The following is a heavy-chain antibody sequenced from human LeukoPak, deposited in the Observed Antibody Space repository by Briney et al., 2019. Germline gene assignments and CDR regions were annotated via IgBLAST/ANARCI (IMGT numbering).Heavy chain of an antibody. CDR2: IKSKTDGGTT. V-gene: IGHV3-15*01. Sequence: GGSLGLSCAASGFTFSNAWMSWVRQAPGKGLEWVGRIKSKTDGGTTDYAAPVKGRFTISRDDSKNTLYLQMNSLKTEDTAVYYCTTDLGGGYPFDYWGQGTLVTVSS. D-gene: IGHD3-16*01. CDR3: TTDLGGGYPFDY. CDR1: GFTFSNAW. J-gene: IGHJ4*02.